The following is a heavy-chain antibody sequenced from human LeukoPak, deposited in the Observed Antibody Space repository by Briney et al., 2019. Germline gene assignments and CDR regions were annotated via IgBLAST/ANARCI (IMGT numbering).Heavy chain of an antibody. Sequence: SQTLSLTCTVSGGSISSGGYYWSWIRQHPGKGLEWIGYTYYSGSTYYNPSLKSRVTISVDTSKNQFSLKLSSVTAADTAVYYCARGSGSLWGWFDPWGQGTLVTVSS. CDR1: GGSISSGGYY. CDR2: TYYSGST. V-gene: IGHV4-31*03. CDR3: ARGSGSLWGWFDP. J-gene: IGHJ5*02. D-gene: IGHD3-10*01.